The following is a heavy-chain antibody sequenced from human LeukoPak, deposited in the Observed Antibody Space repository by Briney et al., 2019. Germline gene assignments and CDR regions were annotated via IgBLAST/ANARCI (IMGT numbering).Heavy chain of an antibody. CDR2: MNPNSGNT. CDR1: GYTFTSYD. Sequence: ASVKVSCKASGYTFTSYDINWVRQATGQGLEWMGWMNPNSGNTGYAQKFQGRVTMTRNTSISTAYMELSSLRSEDTAVYYCARGRLERRFGIVQFDPWGQGTLVTVSS. J-gene: IGHJ5*02. CDR3: ARGRLERRFGIVQFDP. D-gene: IGHD1-1*01. V-gene: IGHV1-8*01.